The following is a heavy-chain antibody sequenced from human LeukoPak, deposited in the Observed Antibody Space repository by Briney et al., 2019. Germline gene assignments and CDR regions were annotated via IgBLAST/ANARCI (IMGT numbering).Heavy chain of an antibody. D-gene: IGHD3-3*01. CDR1: GFTFDDYA. J-gene: IGHJ4*02. V-gene: IGHV3-43D*04. Sequence: PGGSLRLSCAASGFTFDDYAMHWVRQAPGKGLEWVSLISWDGGSTYYADSVKGRFTISRDNSKNSLYLQMNSLRAEDTALYYCATGVSRYYDFWSGPIDYWGQGTLVTVSS. CDR2: ISWDGGST. CDR3: ATGVSRYYDFWSGPIDY.